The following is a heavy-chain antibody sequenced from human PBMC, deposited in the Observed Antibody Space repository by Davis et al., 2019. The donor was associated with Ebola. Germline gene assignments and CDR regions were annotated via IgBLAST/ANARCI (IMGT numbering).Heavy chain of an antibody. CDR3: ARGDGYDDAFDI. V-gene: IGHV3-33*01. CDR1: GFTFSSYG. CDR2: IWYDGSNE. Sequence: GESLKISCAASGFTFSSYGMHWVRQAPGKGLEWVAVIWYDGSNEDYADSVKGRFTISRDNSKNTLYLQMNSLRAGDTAVYYCARGDGYDDAFDIWGQGTMVTVSS. D-gene: IGHD5-24*01. J-gene: IGHJ3*02.